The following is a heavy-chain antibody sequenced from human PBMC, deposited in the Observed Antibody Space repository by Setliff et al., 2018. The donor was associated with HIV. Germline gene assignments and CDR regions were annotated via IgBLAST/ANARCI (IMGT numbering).Heavy chain of an antibody. CDR3: ARGIKYYYDNSDYYVGYFDY. D-gene: IGHD3-22*01. V-gene: IGHV4-30-4*08. CDR1: GGSISSGDYY. CDR2: IYNSGTT. J-gene: IGHJ4*02. Sequence: KSSETLSLTCTVSGGSISSGDYYWSWIRQPPGKGLEWIGYIYNSGTTYYNPSLKSRVTISVDTSKNQFSLKLSSVTAADTAVNYCARGIKYYYDNSDYYVGYFDYWGQGTLVTVSS.